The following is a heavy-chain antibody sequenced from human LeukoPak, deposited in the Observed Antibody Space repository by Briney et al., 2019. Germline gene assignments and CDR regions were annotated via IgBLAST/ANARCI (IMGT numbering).Heavy chain of an antibody. CDR3: AKGYCSSTSCPIDY. D-gene: IGHD2-2*01. J-gene: IGHJ4*02. CDR2: ISGSGGST. V-gene: IGHV3-23*01. CDR1: GFTFSSYA. Sequence: PGGSLRLSCAAPGFTFSSYAMSWVRQAPGKGLEWVSAISGSGGSTYYADSVKGRFTISRDNSKNTLYLQMNSLRAEDTAVYYCAKGYCSSTSCPIDYWGQGTLVTVSS.